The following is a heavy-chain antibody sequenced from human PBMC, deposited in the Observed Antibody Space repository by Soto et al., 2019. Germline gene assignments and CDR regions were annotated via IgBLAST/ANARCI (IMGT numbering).Heavy chain of an antibody. CDR1: GGTFSSYA. Sequence: GSSVKVSCKASGGTFSSYAISWVRQAPGPGLEWMGGLIPIFGTANYAQKFQGRVTITADESTSTAYMELSSLSSEGTALYYCARDTCSSGCCSSPRHYGMDVWGQGTTVTVSS. CDR2: LIPIFGTA. CDR3: ARDTCSSGCCSSPRHYGMDV. V-gene: IGHV1-69*13. J-gene: IGHJ6*02. D-gene: IGHD2-15*01.